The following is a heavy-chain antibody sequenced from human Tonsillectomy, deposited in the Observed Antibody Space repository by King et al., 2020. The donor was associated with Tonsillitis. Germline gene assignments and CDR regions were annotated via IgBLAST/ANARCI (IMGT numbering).Heavy chain of an antibody. J-gene: IGHJ6*02. Sequence: VQLVESGAEVKKPGASVKVSCKASGYTFTGYYMHWVRQAPGQGLEWMGWINPNSGGTNYAQKFQGRVAMTRDTSISTAYMELSRLRSDDTAVYYWAGPSIVVVPAAIGAYYYGMDVWGQGTTVTASS. CDR2: INPNSGGT. CDR3: AGPSIVVVPAAIGAYYYGMDV. CDR1: GYTFTGYY. D-gene: IGHD2-2*01. V-gene: IGHV1-2*02.